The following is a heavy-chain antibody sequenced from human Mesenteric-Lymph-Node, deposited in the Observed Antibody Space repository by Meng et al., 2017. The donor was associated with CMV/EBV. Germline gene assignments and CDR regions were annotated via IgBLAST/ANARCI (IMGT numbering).Heavy chain of an antibody. CDR1: GFTFSTYA. CDR3: AKDRGGSYSGFDY. V-gene: IGHV3-23*01. CDR2: ISGSGGST. D-gene: IGHD1-26*01. Sequence: CAASGFTFSTYAMSWVRQAPGKGLEWVSVISGSGGSTYYPDSVKGRFTISRDNSKNALYLQMNSLRAEDTAIYYCAKDRGGSYSGFDYWGQGTLVTVSS. J-gene: IGHJ4*02.